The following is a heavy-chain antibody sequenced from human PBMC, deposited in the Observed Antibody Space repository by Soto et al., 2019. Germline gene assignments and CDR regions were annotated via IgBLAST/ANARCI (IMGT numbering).Heavy chain of an antibody. CDR3: ASDPYYYASGF. J-gene: IGHJ4*02. D-gene: IGHD3-10*01. V-gene: IGHV3-11*01. Sequence: PAGSFRPSCAASGVRFGDDSVTWIGQAPGKGLEWVSKISGDGTNIYSADSVKGRFTVSRDNAKNSVYLQMNSLRAEDTAVYYWASDPYYYASGFWGQGTLVTVSS. CDR2: ISGDGTNI. CDR1: GVRFGDDS.